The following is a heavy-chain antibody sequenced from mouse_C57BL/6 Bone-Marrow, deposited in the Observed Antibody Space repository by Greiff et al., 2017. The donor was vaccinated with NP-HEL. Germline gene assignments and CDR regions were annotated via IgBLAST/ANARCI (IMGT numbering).Heavy chain of an antibody. CDR3: ARHPYYDYGDC. J-gene: IGHJ2*01. CDR2: ISSGGSYT. D-gene: IGHD2-4*01. Sequence: EVKLVESGGDLVKPGGSLKLSCAASGFTFSSYGMSWVRQTPDKRLEWVATISSGGSYTYYPDSVKGRFTISRDNAKNTLYLQMSSLKSEDTAMYYCARHPYYDYGDCWGRGTTLTVSS. CDR1: GFTFSSYG. V-gene: IGHV5-6*01.